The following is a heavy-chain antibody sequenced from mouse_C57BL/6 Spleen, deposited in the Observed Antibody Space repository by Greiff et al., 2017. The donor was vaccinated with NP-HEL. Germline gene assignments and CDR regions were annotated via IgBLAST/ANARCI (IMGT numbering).Heavy chain of an antibody. J-gene: IGHJ4*01. V-gene: IGHV10-1*01. Sequence: EVQGVESGGGLVQPKGSLKLSCAASGFSFNTYAMNWVRQAPGKGLEWVARIRSKSNNYATYYADSVKDRFTISRDDSESMIYLQMNNLKTEDTAMYYCVRSPYYAMDYWGQGTSVTVSS. CDR2: IRSKSNNYAT. CDR3: VRSPYYAMDY. CDR1: GFSFNTYA.